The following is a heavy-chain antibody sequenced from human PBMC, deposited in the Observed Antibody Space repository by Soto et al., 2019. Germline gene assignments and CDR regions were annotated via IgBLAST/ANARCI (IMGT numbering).Heavy chain of an antibody. CDR3: AKDTPYDSSGYSFGY. V-gene: IGHV3-30*18. Sequence: QVQLVESGGGVVQPGRSLRLSCAASGFTFSSYGMHWVRQAPGKGLEWVAVISYDGSNKYYADSVKGRFTISRDNSKNTLYLQMNSLRAEDTAVHYCAKDTPYDSSGYSFGYWGQGTLVTVSS. J-gene: IGHJ4*02. CDR1: GFTFSSYG. D-gene: IGHD3-22*01. CDR2: ISYDGSNK.